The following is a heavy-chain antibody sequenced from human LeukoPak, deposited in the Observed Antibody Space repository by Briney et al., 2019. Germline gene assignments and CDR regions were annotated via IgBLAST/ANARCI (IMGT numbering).Heavy chain of an antibody. D-gene: IGHD6-19*01. Sequence: SETLSLTCAVYGGSFSGYYWSWIRQPPGKGLEWIGEINHSGSTNYNPSLKSRVTISVDTSKNQFSLKLSSVTAADTAVYYCARKRSSGWYSEFDYWGQGTLVTVSS. CDR1: GGSFSGYY. J-gene: IGHJ4*02. CDR2: INHSGST. V-gene: IGHV4-34*01. CDR3: ARKRSSGWYSEFDY.